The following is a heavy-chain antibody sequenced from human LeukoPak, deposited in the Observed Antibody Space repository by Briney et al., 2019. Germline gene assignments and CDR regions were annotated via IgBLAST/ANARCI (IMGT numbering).Heavy chain of an antibody. Sequence: PSETLSLTCTVSGGSISSYYWSWIRQPAGKGREWIRRIYTSGSTNYNPSLKSRVTMSVDTSKNQFSLKLSSVTAADTAVYYCARSSSSWYPLDFDYWGQGTLVTVSS. J-gene: IGHJ4*02. CDR2: IYTSGST. V-gene: IGHV4-4*07. CDR1: GGSISSYY. CDR3: ARSSSSWYPLDFDY. D-gene: IGHD6-13*01.